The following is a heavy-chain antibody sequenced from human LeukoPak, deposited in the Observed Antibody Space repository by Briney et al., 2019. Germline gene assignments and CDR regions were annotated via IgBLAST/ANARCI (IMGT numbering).Heavy chain of an antibody. D-gene: IGHD3-16*01. Sequence: PSGTLSLTCAVSGGSISSSNWWSWVRQPPGKGLEWIGEIYHSGSTNYNPSLKSRVTISVDTSKNQFSLKLSSVTAADTAVYYCARAGWAYYFDYWGQGTLVTVSS. V-gene: IGHV4-4*02. J-gene: IGHJ4*02. CDR3: ARAGWAYYFDY. CDR2: IYHSGST. CDR1: GGSISSSNW.